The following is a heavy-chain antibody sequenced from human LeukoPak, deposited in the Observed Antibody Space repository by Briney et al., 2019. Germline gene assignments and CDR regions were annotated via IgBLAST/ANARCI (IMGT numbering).Heavy chain of an antibody. D-gene: IGHD3-3*01. CDR2: MNPNSGNT. V-gene: IGHV1-8*03. J-gene: IGHJ5*02. CDR1: GYTFTSYD. Sequence: ASVKVSCKAPGYTFTSYDINWVRQATGQGLEWMGWMNPNSGNTGYAQKFQGRVTITRNTSISTAYMELSSLRSEDTAVYYCARVYEDTIFGVTFDPWGQGTLVTVSS. CDR3: ARVYEDTIFGVTFDP.